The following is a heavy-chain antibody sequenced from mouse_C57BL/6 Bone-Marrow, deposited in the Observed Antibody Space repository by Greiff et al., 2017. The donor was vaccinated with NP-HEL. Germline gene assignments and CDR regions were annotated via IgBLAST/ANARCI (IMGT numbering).Heavy chain of an antibody. CDR1: GYTFTSYW. CDR2: IDPSDSET. D-gene: IGHD2-4*01. CDR3: ARLHSLYYDYDAAWFAY. V-gene: IGHV1-52*01. Sequence: QVQLQQPGAELVRPGSSVKLSCKASGYTFTSYWMHWVKQRPIQGLEWIGNIDPSDSETHYNQKFKDKATLTVDKSSSTAYMQLSSLTSEDSVVYYCARLHSLYYDYDAAWFAYWGQGTLVTVSA. J-gene: IGHJ3*01.